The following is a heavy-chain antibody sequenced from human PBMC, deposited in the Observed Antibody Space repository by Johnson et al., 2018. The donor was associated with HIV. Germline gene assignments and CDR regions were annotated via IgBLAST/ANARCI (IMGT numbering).Heavy chain of an antibody. Sequence: QVQLVESGGGLVQPGGSLRLSCAASGFTFSTYAIHWVRQAPGKGLEWVAVISNDGRNKYYADSLRGRFNISRDNPKNTLYLQMNSLRAEDKGVYYCAKPPSMGADAFDIWGQGTMVTVSS. CDR2: ISNDGRNK. D-gene: IGHD3-16*01. CDR1: GFTFSTYA. CDR3: AKPPSMGADAFDI. J-gene: IGHJ3*02. V-gene: IGHV3-30*18.